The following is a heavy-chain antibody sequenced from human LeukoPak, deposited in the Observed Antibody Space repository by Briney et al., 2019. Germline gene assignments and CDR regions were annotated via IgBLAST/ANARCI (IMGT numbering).Heavy chain of an antibody. D-gene: IGHD4-11*01. Sequence: GGSLRLSCAASEFIFSSYEMNWVRQAPGKGLEWVSYISNGGSTIYYADSVKGRFTISRDNAKNSLYLQMNSLRAEDTAVYYCARGGYSNANKFYYYGMDVWGQGTTVIV. V-gene: IGHV3-48*03. CDR2: ISNGGSTI. CDR3: ARGGYSNANKFYYYGMDV. J-gene: IGHJ6*02. CDR1: EFIFSSYE.